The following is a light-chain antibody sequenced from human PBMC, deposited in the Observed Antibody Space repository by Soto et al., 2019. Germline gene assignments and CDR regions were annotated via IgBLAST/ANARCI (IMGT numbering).Light chain of an antibody. CDR1: QDISSA. V-gene: IGKV1D-13*01. CDR3: QQFKNYPRT. CDR2: GAS. Sequence: AIQLTQSPSSLSASVGDRVTITCRASQDISSALVWYQQKPGKAPKLLIYGASSLESGVPSRFSGGGSGTDVTLTIRNLQPEDFATYHCQQFKNYPRTFGQGTKLEIK. J-gene: IGKJ2*01.